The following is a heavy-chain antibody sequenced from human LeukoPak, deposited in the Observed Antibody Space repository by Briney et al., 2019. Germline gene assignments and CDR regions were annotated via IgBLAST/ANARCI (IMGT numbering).Heavy chain of an antibody. Sequence: GGSLRLSCAASGFSFSTYAMTWVRQAQGEGLEWVSPITSSGGSTYHADSVKGRFTISRDNSKNTLFLQMNSLRVEDTAVYYCAKGSSSSRPYYFDYWGQGTLVTVSS. J-gene: IGHJ4*02. V-gene: IGHV3-23*01. CDR3: AKGSSSSRPYYFDY. CDR2: ITSSGGST. CDR1: GFSFSTYA. D-gene: IGHD6-6*01.